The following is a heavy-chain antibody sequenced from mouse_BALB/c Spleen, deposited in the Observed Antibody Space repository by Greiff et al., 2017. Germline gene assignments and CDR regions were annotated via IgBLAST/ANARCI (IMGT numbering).Heavy chain of an antibody. J-gene: IGHJ1*01. Sequence: EVQRVESGGGLVKPGGSLKLSCAASGFTFSSYTMSWVRQTPEKRLEWVATISSGGGNTYYPDSVKGRFTISSDNAKNNLYLQMSSLRSEDTALYYCATSFITTVVAPSYWYFDVWGAGTTVTVSS. V-gene: IGHV5-9*03. D-gene: IGHD1-1*01. CDR1: GFTFSSYT. CDR3: ATSFITTVVAPSYWYFDV. CDR2: ISSGGGNT.